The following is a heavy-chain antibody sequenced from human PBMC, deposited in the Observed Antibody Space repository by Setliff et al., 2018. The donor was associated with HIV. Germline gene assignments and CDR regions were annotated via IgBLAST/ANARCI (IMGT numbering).Heavy chain of an antibody. Sequence: SETLSLTCAVYGGSLSVNKWNWIRQSPARGLEWIGDIDHLGNTTYNPSLRGRVTMSVDTSRSRLSLTLRYVTAADTSIYYCARGHLVLRGTASHYIDVWGEGTSVTVSS. CDR2: IDHLGNT. J-gene: IGHJ6*03. CDR3: ARGHLVLRGTASHYIDV. V-gene: IGHV4-34*01. CDR1: GGSLSVNK. D-gene: IGHD5-12*01.